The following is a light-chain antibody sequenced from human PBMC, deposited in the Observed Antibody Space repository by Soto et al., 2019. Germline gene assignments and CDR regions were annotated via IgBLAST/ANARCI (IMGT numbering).Light chain of an antibody. V-gene: IGKV1-33*01. CDR3: QQYEGLPLA. J-gene: IGKJ4*01. CDR2: DAS. CDR1: QDISNY. Sequence: DIQMTQSPSSLSASVGDRVTITCQASQDISNYLNWYQQKPGKAPKLLIFDASNVETGVPSRFSGNGSGTHIPFTIHSLQAEDIATYYCQQYEGLPLAFGGGTKIEI.